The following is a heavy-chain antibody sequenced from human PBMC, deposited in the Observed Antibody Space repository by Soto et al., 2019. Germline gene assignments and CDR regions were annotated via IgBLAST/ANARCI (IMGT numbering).Heavy chain of an antibody. J-gene: IGHJ6*02. CDR2: ISGSGGST. CDR1: GLSFSSYA. CDR3: AKKGEGGSYYYYVMDV. V-gene: IGHV3-23*01. Sequence: GGSLRLSCAASGLSFSSYAMRGVGQAAGKGLEWVSGISGSGGSTYYADSGKGRFTISRDNSKNTLYLQMNRLRAEDTAVYYCAKKGEGGSYYYYVMDVSGQRTTVTVSS. D-gene: IGHD3-16*01.